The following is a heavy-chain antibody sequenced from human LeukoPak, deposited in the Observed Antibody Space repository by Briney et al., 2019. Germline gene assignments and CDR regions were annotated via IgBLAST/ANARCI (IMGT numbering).Heavy chain of an antibody. CDR3: ARQRFGSAYWDNWFDP. CDR2: IDYSGST. Sequence: SETLSLTCSVSGGSISHYYWSWIRQPPGKGLEWIGYIDYSGSTNYNPSLKSRVTISVDTSKNHFSVKLSSVAAADTAVYYCARQRFGSAYWDNWFDPWGQGTLVTVSS. D-gene: IGHD3-3*01. CDR1: GGSISHYY. V-gene: IGHV4-59*08. J-gene: IGHJ5*02.